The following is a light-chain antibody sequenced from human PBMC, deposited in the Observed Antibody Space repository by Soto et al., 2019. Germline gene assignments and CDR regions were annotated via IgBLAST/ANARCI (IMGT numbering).Light chain of an antibody. CDR2: GAS. J-gene: IGKJ1*01. V-gene: IGKV3-20*01. CDR1: QSVSSSY. Sequence: IVLTQSPGTLSLSPGERATLSCRASQSVSSSYLAWYQHKPGQAPRLLIYGASSRATGIPDRFSGSGSGTDFTLTISRLEPEDFAVYYCQQYGSAPQTLGQGTKVDIK. CDR3: QQYGSAPQT.